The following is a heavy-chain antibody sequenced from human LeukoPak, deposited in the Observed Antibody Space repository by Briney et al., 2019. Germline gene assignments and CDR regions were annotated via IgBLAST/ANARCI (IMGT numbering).Heavy chain of an antibody. D-gene: IGHD1-26*01. V-gene: IGHV4-39*01. J-gene: IGHJ4*02. CDR3: ARRGATSDY. CDR1: GGSISSSSYY. CDR2: IDYSGST. Sequence: SETLSLTCTVSGGSISSSSYYWGWIRQPPGKGLEWVGSIDYSGSTYYNPSLKSRVTISVDTSKNQFSLKLSSVTAADTAVYYCARRGATSDYWGQGTLVTVSS.